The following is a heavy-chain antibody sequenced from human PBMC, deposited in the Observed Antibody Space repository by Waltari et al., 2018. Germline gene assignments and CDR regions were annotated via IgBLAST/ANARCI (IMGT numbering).Heavy chain of an antibody. V-gene: IGHV4-4*07. CDR3: ARGLAFDS. CDR2: IYASGTT. J-gene: IGHJ4*02. CDR1: GRSISNNY. D-gene: IGHD3-9*01. Sequence: QVQLQESGPGLVKPSETLSLTCTVSGRSISNNYWNWIRQPAGKGLEWIGRIYASGTTNYNPSFKSRVSVSVDTSKNQFSLNLTSVTAADTAVYYCARGLAFDSWGQGSLVTVSS.